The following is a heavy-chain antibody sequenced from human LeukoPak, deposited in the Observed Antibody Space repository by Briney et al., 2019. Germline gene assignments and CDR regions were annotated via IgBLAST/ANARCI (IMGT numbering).Heavy chain of an antibody. D-gene: IGHD3-22*01. CDR1: GFTFSSYA. V-gene: IGHV3-23*01. CDR2: ISGSGGST. CDR3: AKDRVPLWGYDSGPMGAFDI. Sequence: GGSLRLSCAASGFTFSSYAMSWVRQAPGKGLEWVSAISGSGGSTYYADSVKGRFTISRDNSKNTLHLQMNSLRAEDTAVYYCAKDRVPLWGYDSGPMGAFDIWGQGTMVTVSS. J-gene: IGHJ3*02.